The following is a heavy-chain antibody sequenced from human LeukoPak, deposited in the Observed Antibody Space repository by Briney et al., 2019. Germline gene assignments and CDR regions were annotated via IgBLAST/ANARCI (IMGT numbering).Heavy chain of an antibody. CDR2: IYYSGST. CDR3: ARVPLTYYYDSTPLGAFDI. J-gene: IGHJ3*02. Sequence: PSETLSLTCTVSGGSISSSRYYWGWIRQPPGKGLEWIGSIYYSGSTYYNPSLKSRVTISVDTSKNQFSLQLNSVTPEDTAVYYCARVPLTYYYDSTPLGAFDIWGQGTMVTVSS. CDR1: GGSISSSRYY. V-gene: IGHV4-39*01. D-gene: IGHD3-22*01.